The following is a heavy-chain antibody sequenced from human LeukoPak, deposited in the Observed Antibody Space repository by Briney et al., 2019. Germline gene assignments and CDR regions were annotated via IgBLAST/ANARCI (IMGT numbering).Heavy chain of an antibody. CDR3: ARGRVRYYDSSGYRYNWFDP. CDR1: GGSFSGYY. J-gene: IGHJ5*02. V-gene: IGHV4-34*01. Sequence: SETLSLTCAVYGGSFSGYYWSWIRQPPGKGLEWIGEINHSGSTNYNPSLKSRVTISVDTSKNQFSLKLSSVTAADTAVYYCARGRVRYYDSSGYRYNWFDPWGQGTLVTVSS. D-gene: IGHD3-22*01. CDR2: INHSGST.